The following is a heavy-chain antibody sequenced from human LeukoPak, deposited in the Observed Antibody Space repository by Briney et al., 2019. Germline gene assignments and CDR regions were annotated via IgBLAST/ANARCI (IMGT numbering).Heavy chain of an antibody. J-gene: IGHJ3*02. D-gene: IGHD3-22*01. CDR1: EYTFTSYY. CDR2: FDPEDGET. V-gene: IGHV1-24*01. Sequence: ASVKVSCKASEYTFTSYYMHWVRQAPGKGLEWMGGFDPEDGETIYAQKFQGRVTMTEDTSTDTAYMELSSLRSEDTAVYYCATDLYDSSGYGAFDIWGQGTMVTVSS. CDR3: ATDLYDSSGYGAFDI.